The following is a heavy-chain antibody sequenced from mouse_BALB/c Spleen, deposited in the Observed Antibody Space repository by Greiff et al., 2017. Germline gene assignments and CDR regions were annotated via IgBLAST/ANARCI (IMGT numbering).Heavy chain of an antibody. Sequence: EVKLVESGGGLVKPGGSLKLSCAASGFTFSSYTMSWVRQTPEKRLEWVATISSGGSYTYYPDSVKGRFTISRDNAKNTLYLRMNSLKSEDKAMYHCTRDGTVVANFDYWGRGGALTVSS. J-gene: IGHJ2*01. V-gene: IGHV5-6-4*01. D-gene: IGHD1-1*01. CDR3: TRDGTVVANFDY. CDR2: ISSGGSYT. CDR1: GFTFSSYT.